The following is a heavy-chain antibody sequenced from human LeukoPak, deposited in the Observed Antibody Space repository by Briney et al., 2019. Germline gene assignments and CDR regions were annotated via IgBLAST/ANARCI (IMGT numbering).Heavy chain of an antibody. CDR3: ARDSYYDSSGYYLGY. Sequence: GGSLRLSCAASGFTFSDYYMSWIRQAPGKGLEWVSYISSSGSTIYYADSVQGRFTISRDNAKNSLYLQMNSLRAEDTAVYYCARDSYYDSSGYYLGYWGQGTLVTVSS. CDR1: GFTFSDYY. D-gene: IGHD3-22*01. V-gene: IGHV3-11*01. CDR2: ISSSGSTI. J-gene: IGHJ4*02.